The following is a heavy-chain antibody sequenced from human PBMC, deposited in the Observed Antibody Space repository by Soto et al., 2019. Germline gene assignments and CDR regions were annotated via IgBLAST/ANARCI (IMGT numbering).Heavy chain of an antibody. CDR2: INHSGST. CDR3: ARGREYDYIWGSYRFPYYYYMDV. D-gene: IGHD3-16*02. J-gene: IGHJ6*03. Sequence: SETLSLTCAVHGGSFSGYYWSWIRQPPGKGLEWIGEINHSGSTNYNPSLKSRVTISVDTSKNQFSLKLSPVTAADTAVYYCARGREYDYIWGSYRFPYYYYMDVWGKGTTVTVSS. CDR1: GGSFSGYY. V-gene: IGHV4-34*01.